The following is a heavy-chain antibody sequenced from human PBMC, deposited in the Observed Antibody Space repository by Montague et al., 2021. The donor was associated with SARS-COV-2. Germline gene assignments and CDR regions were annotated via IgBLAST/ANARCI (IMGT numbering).Heavy chain of an antibody. CDR1: GASVGSSD. Sequence: SETLSLTCTVSGASVGSSDWGWIRQSPGKGLEWIGYFYSVGSTDYNPSLKSRATISRDTSKNQFSLKVRSVTAADTAVYYCERETMTADAFDIWGQGTMVTVSS. V-gene: IGHV4-59*02. CDR3: ERETMTADAFDI. J-gene: IGHJ3*02. CDR2: FYSVGST. D-gene: IGHD1-14*01.